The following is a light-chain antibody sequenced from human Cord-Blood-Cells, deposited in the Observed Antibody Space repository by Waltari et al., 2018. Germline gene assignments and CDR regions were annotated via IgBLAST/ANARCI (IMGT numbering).Light chain of an antibody. Sequence: QSVLTQPASVSGSPGQSITISCTGTSSDVGGYNYVSWYQQHPGKAPKLMIYEVSNRPSGVSNRFSGSKSGNTASLTISVLQAEDEADYYCSSYTGSSTLVFGTGTKVTVL. CDR2: EVS. CDR3: SSYTGSSTLV. V-gene: IGLV2-14*01. J-gene: IGLJ1*01. CDR1: SSDVGGYNY.